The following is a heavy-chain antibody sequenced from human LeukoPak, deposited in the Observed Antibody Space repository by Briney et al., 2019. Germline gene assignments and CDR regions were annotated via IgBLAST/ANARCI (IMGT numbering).Heavy chain of an antibody. D-gene: IGHD6-6*01. Sequence: GASVKVSCKASGYTFTSYDVHWVRQATGQGLEWMGWMNPNSGNTGYAQKFQGRVTMTRDTSISTAYMELSRLRSDDTAVYYCARDVAARVADYYYYGMDVWGQGTTVTVSS. CDR2: MNPNSGNT. CDR1: GYTFTSYD. J-gene: IGHJ6*02. CDR3: ARDVAARVADYYYYGMDV. V-gene: IGHV1-8*01.